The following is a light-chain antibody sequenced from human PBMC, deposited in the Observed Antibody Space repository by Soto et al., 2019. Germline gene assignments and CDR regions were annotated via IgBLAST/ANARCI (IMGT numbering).Light chain of an antibody. Sequence: EVVLTQCPATLSLSHGERGTLSCRASQTVSSSYLAWYQQKPGQAPRLLIYGASSRATGIPDRFSGSESGTDFTLTISRLEPEDFAVYYCQQYGSSPFTFGPGTKVDIK. V-gene: IGKV3-20*01. CDR3: QQYGSSPFT. CDR2: GAS. J-gene: IGKJ3*01. CDR1: QTVSSSY.